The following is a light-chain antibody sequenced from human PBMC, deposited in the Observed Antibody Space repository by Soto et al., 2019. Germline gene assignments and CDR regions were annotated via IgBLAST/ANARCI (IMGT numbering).Light chain of an antibody. CDR1: SSDVGGYNF. V-gene: IGLV2-8*01. J-gene: IGLJ2*01. CDR3: SSYAGGNNLF. Sequence: QSVLTQPPSASGSPGQSVTISCTGTSSDVGGYNFVSWYQQHPGKAPKLMIYEVSKRPSGVPDRFSGSKSGNTASLTVSGLQAEDEADYYCSSYAGGNNLFFGGGPKLPAL. CDR2: EVS.